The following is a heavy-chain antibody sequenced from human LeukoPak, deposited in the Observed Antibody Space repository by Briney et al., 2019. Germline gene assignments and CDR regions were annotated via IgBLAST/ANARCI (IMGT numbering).Heavy chain of an antibody. J-gene: IGHJ4*02. CDR2: INPSGGRT. CDR1: GYTFTSYY. CDR3: ARDKSGSSGWYSYFDY. V-gene: IGHV1-46*01. D-gene: IGHD6-19*01. Sequence: ASVKVSCKASGYTFTSYYIYWMRQAHGHGLDWMGIINPSGGRTNYAHKFQGRVTMTRDMSTSTVYMELSSLRSEDTAVYYCARDKSGSSGWYSYFDYWGQGTPVTVSS.